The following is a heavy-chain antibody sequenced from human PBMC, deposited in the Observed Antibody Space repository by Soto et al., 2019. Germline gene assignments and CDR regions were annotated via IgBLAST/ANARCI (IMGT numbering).Heavy chain of an antibody. J-gene: IGHJ4*02. V-gene: IGHV3-21*01. CDR1: GFSFTTAW. D-gene: IGHD4-17*01. Sequence: PGGSLRLSCAASGFSFTTAWINWVRQAPGKGLEWVSSISSSSSYIYYADSVKGRFTISRDNAKNSLYLQMNSLRAEDTAVYYCARDVTTVTTYEYPGTDWGQGTLVTVSS. CDR2: ISSSSSYI. CDR3: ARDVTTVTTYEYPGTD.